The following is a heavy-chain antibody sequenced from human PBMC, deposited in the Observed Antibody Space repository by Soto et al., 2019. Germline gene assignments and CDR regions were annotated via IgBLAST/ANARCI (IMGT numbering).Heavy chain of an antibody. D-gene: IGHD3-3*01. CDR3: AKDRGFFDPFDY. V-gene: IGHV3-23*01. Sequence: EVQLLESGGGLVQPGGSLRLSCAASGFAFSSYAMSWVRQAPGKGLEWVSSISGSTSGTYYADAVKGRFTISRDNCNNSLYLQKNSLRADDAAVYYCAKDRGFFDPFDYLGQGALVTVSS. CDR1: GFAFSSYA. J-gene: IGHJ4*02. CDR2: ISGSTSGT.